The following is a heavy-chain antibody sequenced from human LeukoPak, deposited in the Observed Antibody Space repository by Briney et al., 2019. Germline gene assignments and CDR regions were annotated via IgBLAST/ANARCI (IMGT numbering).Heavy chain of an antibody. CDR3: AKVTYGSGTYGAFDY. V-gene: IGHV4-39*07. Sequence: SETLSLTCTVSGGSISSSSYYWGRIRQPPGKGLEWIGEINHSGSTNYNPSLKSRVTISVDTSKNQFSLKLSSVTAEDTAVYYCAKVTYGSGTYGAFDYWGQGTLVTVPS. CDR1: GGSISSSSYY. J-gene: IGHJ4*02. D-gene: IGHD3-10*01. CDR2: INHSGST.